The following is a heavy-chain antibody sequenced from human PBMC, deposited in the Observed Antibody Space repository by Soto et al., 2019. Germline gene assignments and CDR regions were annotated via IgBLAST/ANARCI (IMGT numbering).Heavy chain of an antibody. CDR3: ARLSITANGGWFDP. J-gene: IGHJ5*02. V-gene: IGHV4-31*03. D-gene: IGHD6-6*01. CDR1: GGSINSGNYY. Sequence: QVQLQESGPGLVKPSQTLSLTCTVSGGSINSGNYYWTCIRHHPGKGLEWIGYISYSGSTSYNPSLKSRVTISVDTSKNQFSLKLSSVTAADTAVYYCARLSITANGGWFDPWGQGTLVTVSS. CDR2: ISYSGST.